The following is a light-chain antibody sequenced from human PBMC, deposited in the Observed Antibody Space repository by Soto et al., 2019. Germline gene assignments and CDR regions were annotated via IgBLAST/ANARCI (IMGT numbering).Light chain of an antibody. CDR2: GVS. V-gene: IGLV2-14*03. Sequence: QSALTQPASVSGSPGQSINISCAGTSSDIGGSNYVSWYQQHPGKAPKLMIYGVSNRPSGVSNRFSSSKSGNTASLTISGLQAEDEADYFCYSSRSSSSTFYVFGTGTKLTVL. CDR3: YSSRSSSSTFYV. J-gene: IGLJ1*01. CDR1: SSDIGGSNY.